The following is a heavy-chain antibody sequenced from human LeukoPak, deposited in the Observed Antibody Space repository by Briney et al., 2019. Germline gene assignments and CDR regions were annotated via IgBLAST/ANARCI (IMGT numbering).Heavy chain of an antibody. CDR3: TTVGSGEPPGDKARKNWFDP. CDR2: IRSKANSYAT. Sequence: GGSLRLSCAASGFTFSGSAMHWVRQASGKGLEWVGRIRSKANSYATAYAASVKGRFTISRDDSKNTAYLQMNSLKTEDTAVYYCTTVGSGEPPGDKARKNWFDPWGQGTLVTVSS. J-gene: IGHJ5*02. CDR1: GFTFSGSA. D-gene: IGHD2-15*01. V-gene: IGHV3-73*01.